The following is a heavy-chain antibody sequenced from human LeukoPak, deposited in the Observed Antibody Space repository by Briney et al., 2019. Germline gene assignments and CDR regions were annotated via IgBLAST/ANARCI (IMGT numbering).Heavy chain of an antibody. V-gene: IGHV3-20*04. CDR3: AREQRRYMDV. CDR1: GLTVSRNY. J-gene: IGHJ6*01. CDR2: INWNGGST. Sequence: GGSLRLSCAASGLTVSRNYMGWVRQAPGKGLEWVSGINWNGGSTGYADSVKGRFTISRDNAKNSLYLKMNSLRAEDTALYYCAREQRRYMDVWGQGTTVTVSS.